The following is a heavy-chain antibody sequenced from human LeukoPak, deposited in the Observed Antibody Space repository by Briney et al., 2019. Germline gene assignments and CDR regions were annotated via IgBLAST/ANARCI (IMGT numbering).Heavy chain of an antibody. D-gene: IGHD4-17*01. CDR3: ARSGDYLRDYYYYYYMDF. V-gene: IGHV3-21*01. CDR2: ISSSSGYI. J-gene: IGHJ6*03. Sequence: AESLRLSCAVSGFTFSSYSMRWGSQAPGRGGEGVSSISSSSGYIYYAESVKGRLTISIDKAKNSLYLQMSSVRDGDTGVYYCARSGDYLRDYYYYYYMDFWGKGTTVTVSS. CDR1: GFTFSSYS.